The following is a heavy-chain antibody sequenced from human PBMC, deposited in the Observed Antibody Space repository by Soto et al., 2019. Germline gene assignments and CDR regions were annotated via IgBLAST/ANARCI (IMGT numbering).Heavy chain of an antibody. CDR3: ARAGPDTAMVTNY. V-gene: IGHV1-2*02. J-gene: IGHJ4*02. CDR2: INPNSGGT. Sequence: ASVKVSCKASGYTFTGYYMHWVRQAPGQGLEWMGWINPNSGGTNYAQKFQGRVTMTRDTSISTAYMELSRLRSDDTAVYYCARAGPDTAMVTNYWGQGTLVTVSS. CDR1: GYTFTGYY. D-gene: IGHD5-18*01.